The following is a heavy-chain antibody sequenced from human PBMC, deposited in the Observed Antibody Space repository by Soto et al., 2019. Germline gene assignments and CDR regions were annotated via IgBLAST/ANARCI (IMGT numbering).Heavy chain of an antibody. D-gene: IGHD3-22*01. V-gene: IGHV3-30*03. CDR1: GFTFRNYG. CDR3: AREANYYDRSGYYPDY. J-gene: IGHJ4*02. CDR2: ISYDGTNT. Sequence: GGSLRLSCAASGFTFRNYGMHWVRQAPGKGLEWVTVISYDGTNTYYADSMKDRFTTSRDDSKSTVYLQVNSLRAEDTAVYYCAREANYYDRSGYYPDYWGQGTPVTVSS.